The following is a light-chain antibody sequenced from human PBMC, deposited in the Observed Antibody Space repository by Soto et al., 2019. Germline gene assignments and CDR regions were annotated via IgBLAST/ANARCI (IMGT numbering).Light chain of an antibody. V-gene: IGKV1-17*01. CDR1: QDIRIA. CDR2: SAS. Sequence: DLQMTQSPSSLSASVGDRVTITCRASQDIRIALGWYQQKPGKAPKRLIYSASSLQSGVPSRFSGSGSGTEFTLTISSLQPEDFATYYCLQHNSYPLTFGQGTKVEIK. CDR3: LQHNSYPLT. J-gene: IGKJ1*01.